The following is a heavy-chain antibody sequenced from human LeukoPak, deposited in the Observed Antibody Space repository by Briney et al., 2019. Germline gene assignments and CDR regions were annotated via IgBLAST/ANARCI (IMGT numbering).Heavy chain of an antibody. V-gene: IGHV3-64D*06. CDR3: VKGHVAAADGVPATILY. Sequence: SGGSLRLSCSASGFTFSSYAMHWVRQAPGKGLESVSAISSNGGSTYYADSVKGRFTISRDNSKNTLYLQMSSLRAEDTAVYYCVKGHVAAADGVPATILYWGQGTLVSVSS. CDR2: ISSNGGST. J-gene: IGHJ4*02. CDR1: GFTFSSYA. D-gene: IGHD6-13*01.